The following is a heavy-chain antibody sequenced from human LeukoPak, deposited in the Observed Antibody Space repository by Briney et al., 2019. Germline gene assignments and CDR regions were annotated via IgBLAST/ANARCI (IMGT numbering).Heavy chain of an antibody. V-gene: IGHV1-18*01. Sequence: ASVKVSCKASGYTFTNYGISWVRQAPGQGLEWMGWISIYNGNTDYAQKLRGRVTMTTDTSTSTAYMELRSLRSDDTAVYYCARITYDFWSGCYVPDDPWGQGTLVTVSS. D-gene: IGHD3-3*01. CDR3: ARITYDFWSGCYVPDDP. CDR2: ISIYNGNT. CDR1: GYTFTNYG. J-gene: IGHJ5*02.